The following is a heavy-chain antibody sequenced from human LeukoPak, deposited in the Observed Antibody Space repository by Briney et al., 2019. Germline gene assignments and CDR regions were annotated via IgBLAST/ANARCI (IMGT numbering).Heavy chain of an antibody. Sequence: ASVKVSCKASGYTFTDYYIHWVRQAPGQGLEWLGWISPYSGDTNYAQKFQGRDTMTRDTSITTAYMEVRWLRSDDTAMYSCATMGAANFDHWGQGSLVTVSS. CDR1: GYTFTDYY. V-gene: IGHV1-2*02. D-gene: IGHD1-26*01. CDR2: ISPYSGDT. CDR3: ATMGAANFDH. J-gene: IGHJ4*02.